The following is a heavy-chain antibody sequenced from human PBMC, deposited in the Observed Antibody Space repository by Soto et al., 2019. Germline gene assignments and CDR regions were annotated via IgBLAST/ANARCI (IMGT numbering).Heavy chain of an antibody. CDR2: ISSSSSTI. CDR3: ARGGEWLVRDLYFDH. V-gene: IGHV3-48*01. D-gene: IGHD6-19*01. CDR1: GFTFSSYS. J-gene: IGHJ4*02. Sequence: EVQLVESGGGLVQPGGSLRLSCAASGFTFSSYSMNWVRQAPGKGLEWVSYISSSSSTIYYADSVKGRFTISRDNAKNSLYLQMNSLRAEDTAVYYCARGGEWLVRDLYFDHWGQGTLVTVSS.